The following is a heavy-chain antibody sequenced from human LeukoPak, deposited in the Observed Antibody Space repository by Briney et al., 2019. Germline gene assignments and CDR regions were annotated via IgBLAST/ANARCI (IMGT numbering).Heavy chain of an antibody. V-gene: IGHV3-53*04. D-gene: IGHD3-10*01. CDR1: GLSVSSNY. Sequence: GEFLRLSCAASGLSVSSNYMNWVRQAPGKGLEWVSVIYSVGSTYYADSVKGRFTISRHNSKNTLYLQMNSLRVEDTAVYYCASYGLGSPLYGMDVWGQGTTVTVSS. J-gene: IGHJ6*02. CDR2: IYSVGST. CDR3: ASYGLGSPLYGMDV.